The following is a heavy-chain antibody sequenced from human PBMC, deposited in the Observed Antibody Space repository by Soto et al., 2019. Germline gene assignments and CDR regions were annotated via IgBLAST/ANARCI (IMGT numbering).Heavy chain of an antibody. V-gene: IGHV3-49*04. CDR3: TRERYSYGTYYFDY. D-gene: IGHD5-18*01. Sequence: GGSLRLSCTASGFTFGDYAMSWVRQAPGKGLEWVGFIRSKAYGGTTEYAASVKGRFTISRDDSKSIAYLQMNSLKTGDTAVYYCTRERYSYGTYYFDYWGQGTLVTVSS. CDR1: GFTFGDYA. J-gene: IGHJ4*02. CDR2: IRSKAYGGTT.